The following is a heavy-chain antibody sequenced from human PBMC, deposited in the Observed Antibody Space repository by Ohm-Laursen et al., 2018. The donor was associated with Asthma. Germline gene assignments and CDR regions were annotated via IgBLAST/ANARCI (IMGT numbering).Heavy chain of an antibody. Sequence: SLRLSCAASGFSFSSYAMHWVRQAPGKGLECVALISYDGSTESYADSVKGRFTISRDNSKNTLYLQMNSLRAEDTAVYYCARGGSNYGMDVWGQGTTVTVSS. V-gene: IGHV3-30*03. CDR2: ISYDGSTE. D-gene: IGHD2-2*01. CDR3: ARGGSNYGMDV. J-gene: IGHJ6*02. CDR1: GFSFSSYA.